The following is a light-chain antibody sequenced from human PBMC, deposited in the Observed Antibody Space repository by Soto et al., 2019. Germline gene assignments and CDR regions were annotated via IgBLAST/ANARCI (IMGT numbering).Light chain of an antibody. V-gene: IGLV1-44*01. Sequence: QSALTQPPSASGTPGQRVTISCSGSSSNIGSNTVNWYQQLPGTAPQLLIYSNDQRPSGVPDRFSGSKSGTSASLAISGLQSEDEADYYCAAWDGSLNGYVFGTGTKVTVL. CDR2: SND. CDR1: SSNIGSNT. CDR3: AAWDGSLNGYV. J-gene: IGLJ1*01.